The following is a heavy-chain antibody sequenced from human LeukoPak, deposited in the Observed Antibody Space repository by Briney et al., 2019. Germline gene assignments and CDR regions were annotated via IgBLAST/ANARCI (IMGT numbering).Heavy chain of an antibody. V-gene: IGHV3-33*01. CDR1: GFPLRIYG. J-gene: IGHJ6*04. Sequence: GGPLRLPCAASGFPLRIYGMLWAPQAPGKAVEEVAVILYEGSNKYYADPEKGRLTISRDNSKNTLYLQINSLIAQDTAVYYCARDRVTSGYIGDPPQYGMVFWGEGTTVTVSS. CDR2: ILYEGSNK. D-gene: IGHD3-9*01. CDR3: ARDRVTSGYIGDPPQYGMVF.